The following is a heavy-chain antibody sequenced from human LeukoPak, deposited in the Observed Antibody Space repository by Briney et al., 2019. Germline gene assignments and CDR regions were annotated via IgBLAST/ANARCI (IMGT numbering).Heavy chain of an antibody. CDR1: GYTFTSYG. Sequence: ASVKVSFKASGYTFTSYGISWVRQAPGQGLEWMGWISVYSGNTNYAQNFQGRVTMTTDTSTSTAHMELRSLGSDDTAVYYCARDRSCCQDFDYWGQGTLVTVSS. D-gene: IGHD2-2*01. J-gene: IGHJ4*02. CDR2: ISVYSGNT. V-gene: IGHV1-18*01. CDR3: ARDRSCCQDFDY.